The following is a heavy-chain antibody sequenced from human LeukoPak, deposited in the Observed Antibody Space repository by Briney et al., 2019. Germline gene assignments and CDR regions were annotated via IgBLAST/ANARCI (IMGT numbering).Heavy chain of an antibody. CDR3: GHIFNSSPYS. CDR2: IYWNDDK. J-gene: IGHJ4*02. V-gene: IGHV2-5*01. CDR1: GFSLTTSGVG. D-gene: IGHD2/OR15-2a*01. Sequence: SGPTLVNPTQTLTLTCSFSGFSLTTSGVGVGWIRQPPGKALEWLALIYWNDDKRYSPSLKSRLTITSDASKNQVVLTMTNMDPADTATYYCGHIFNSSPYSWGRGTLVTASS.